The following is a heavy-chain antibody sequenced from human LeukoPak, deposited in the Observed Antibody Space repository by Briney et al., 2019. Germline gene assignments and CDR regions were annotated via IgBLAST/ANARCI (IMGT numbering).Heavy chain of an antibody. CDR2: IHTSGTT. Sequence: SETLSLTCTVSGGSSDYFCTWIWQSAGAGLECIGRIHTSGTTYYNPSLRSRVSMSVDTSNNKFSLSLSSVTAADTAVYYCARDPAGHGRYFDYWGQGALVTVSS. CDR1: GGSSDYF. V-gene: IGHV4-4*07. J-gene: IGHJ4*02. CDR3: ARDPAGHGRYFDY. D-gene: IGHD1-14*01.